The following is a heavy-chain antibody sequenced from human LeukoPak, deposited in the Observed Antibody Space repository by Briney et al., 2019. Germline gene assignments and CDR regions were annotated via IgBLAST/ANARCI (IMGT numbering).Heavy chain of an antibody. CDR2: FYYSGST. J-gene: IGHJ3*02. D-gene: IGHD3-16*01. V-gene: IGHV4-59*01. CDR3: ARDLSRGPFDI. CDR1: GGSISSYY. Sequence: KPSETLSLTCTVSGGSISSYYWSWIRQPPGKGLEWIGYFYYSGSTNYNPSLKSRVTISVDTSKNQFSLKLSSVTAADTAVYYCARDLSRGPFDIWGQGTMVTVSS.